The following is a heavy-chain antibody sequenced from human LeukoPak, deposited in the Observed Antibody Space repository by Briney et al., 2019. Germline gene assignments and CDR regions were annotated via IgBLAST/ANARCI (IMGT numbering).Heavy chain of an antibody. V-gene: IGHV3-23*01. CDR3: AKSHTTGTTTESSDY. D-gene: IGHD1/OR15-1a*01. CDR1: GFTFSSYA. Sequence: GGSLRLSCAASGFTFSSYAMSWVRQAPGKGLEWVSALSGNGGSTFYTDSVKGRFTISRDNSKNTLYLQMNSLRAEDTAVYYCAKSHTTGTTTESSDYWGQGTLVTVSA. J-gene: IGHJ4*02. CDR2: LSGNGGST.